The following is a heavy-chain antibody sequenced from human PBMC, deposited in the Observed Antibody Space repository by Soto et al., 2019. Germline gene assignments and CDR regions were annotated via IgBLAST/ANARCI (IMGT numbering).Heavy chain of an antibody. CDR1: GGTFSTYP. CDR3: ARLRASNYEAYQH. J-gene: IGHJ1*01. CDR2: INPIFVTA. D-gene: IGHD4-4*01. V-gene: IGHV1-69*12. Sequence: QVQLVQSGAEVKKPGSSVKVSCKASGGTFSTYPISWVRQAPGQGLEWMGGINPIFVTANYAQKLQGRVTITADESTTKAYMQLSSLRSDDTAVYYCARLRASNYEAYQHWGQGTLVTVSS.